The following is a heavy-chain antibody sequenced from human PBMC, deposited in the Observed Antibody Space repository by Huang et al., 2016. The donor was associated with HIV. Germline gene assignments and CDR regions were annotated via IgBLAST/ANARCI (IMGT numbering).Heavy chain of an antibody. CDR1: GGSFSRYY. CDR2: INHVGNT. V-gene: IGHV4-34*01. CDR3: AREVMISFGGPFDP. D-gene: IGHD3-16*01. Sequence: QVQLQQWGAGLLKPSETLSLTCAVYGGSFSRYYWNWIRQSPGKGLEWIGKINHVGNTNYNPSLESRVSMSVDTSKNQFSLKLNSVTGADTAMYYCAREVMISFGGPFDPWGQGTLVTVSS. J-gene: IGHJ5*02.